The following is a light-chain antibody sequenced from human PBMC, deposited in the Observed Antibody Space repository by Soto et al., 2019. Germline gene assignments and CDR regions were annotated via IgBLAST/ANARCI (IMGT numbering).Light chain of an antibody. J-gene: IGKJ2*01. V-gene: IGKV2-30*02. CDR2: KVS. CDR1: QSLVHSDGNTY. CDR3: MHGTPWPAYT. Sequence: DVVMTQSPLSLPVTLGQPASISCRSSQSLVHSDGNTYLNWFQQRPGQSPRRLIYKVSKRDSGVSDRFSGSGEGTAFTLNISRVDAEDVGVYFCMHGTPWPAYTFCQGTKREIK.